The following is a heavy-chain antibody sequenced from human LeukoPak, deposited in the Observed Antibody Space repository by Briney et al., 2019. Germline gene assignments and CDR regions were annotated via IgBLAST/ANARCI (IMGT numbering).Heavy chain of an antibody. CDR3: AREYSSSWSFFDY. D-gene: IGHD6-13*01. V-gene: IGHV4-59*01. CDR2: IYYSGST. CDR1: GGSINNYC. Sequence: SETLSLTCTVSGGSINNYCRSWIRQPPGQGLEWIGDIYYSGSTNYNPSLKSRVTMSVDTSKNQFSLRLNSLTAADTAVYYCAREYSSSWSFFDYWGQGTLVTVSS. J-gene: IGHJ4*02.